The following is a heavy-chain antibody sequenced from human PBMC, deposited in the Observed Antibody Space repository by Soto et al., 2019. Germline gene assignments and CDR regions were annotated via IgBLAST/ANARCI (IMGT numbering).Heavy chain of an antibody. Sequence: ASVKVSCKASGYTFTIYDINWVLQATGQGLEWMGWMSPQSGNTGYAQNFQGRVIMTRDTSINTAYLELSSLRSEDTAVYYCARGVDAGLDYWGQGALVTVS. CDR2: MSPQSGNT. J-gene: IGHJ4*02. V-gene: IGHV1-8*01. CDR1: GYTFTIYD. D-gene: IGHD6-13*01. CDR3: ARGVDAGLDY.